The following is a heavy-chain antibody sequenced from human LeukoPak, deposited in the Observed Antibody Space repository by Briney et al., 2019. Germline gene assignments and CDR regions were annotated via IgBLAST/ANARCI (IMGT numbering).Heavy chain of an antibody. V-gene: IGHV1-18*01. CDR3: AKDRTPHYYENWFDP. CDR2: ISAYNGNT. Sequence: ASVKVSCKASGYTFTSYGISWVRQAPGQGLEWMGWISAYNGNTNYAQKLQGRVTMTTDTSTSTAYMELRSLRSDDTAVYYCAKDRTPHYYENWFDPWGQGTLVTVSS. J-gene: IGHJ5*02. D-gene: IGHD3-22*01. CDR1: GYTFTSYG.